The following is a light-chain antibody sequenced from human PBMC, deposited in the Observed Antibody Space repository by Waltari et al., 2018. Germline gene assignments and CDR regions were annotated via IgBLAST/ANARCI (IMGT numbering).Light chain of an antibody. Sequence: EIVLTQSPGTLSLSPGERATLSCRASQSVSSSYLACYQQKPGQAPRLLIYGAASRATGIPDRCSGSGSGTDFTLTISRLEPEDFAVYYCQQYGSSPETFGQGTKVEIK. CDR2: GAA. J-gene: IGKJ2*01. CDR3: QQYGSSPET. CDR1: QSVSSSY. V-gene: IGKV3-20*01.